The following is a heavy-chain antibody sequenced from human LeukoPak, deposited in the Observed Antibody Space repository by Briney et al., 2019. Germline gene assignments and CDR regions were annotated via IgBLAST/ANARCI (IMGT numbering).Heavy chain of an antibody. CDR3: AGEGAYSDRGAEY. D-gene: IGHD1-26*01. CDR2: IYYSGNT. Sequence: SETLSLACTVSGGSMSTYYWSWIRQPPGKGLEWIGYIYYSGNTKYNPSLKTRVSMSVDTSKNQFSLKLSSVTAADTAVYYCAGEGAYSDRGAEYWGQGTLVTVSP. V-gene: IGHV4-59*01. CDR1: GGSMSTYY. J-gene: IGHJ4*02.